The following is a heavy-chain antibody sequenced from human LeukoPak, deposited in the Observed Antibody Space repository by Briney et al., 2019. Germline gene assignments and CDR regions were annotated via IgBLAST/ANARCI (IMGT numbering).Heavy chain of an antibody. Sequence: GGSLRLSCEASGFTFSTFAMIWVRQPPGKGLEWVSSIFPSGGEIHYADSVRGRFTISRDNSKSTLSLQMNSLRAEDAAVYYCARVLRYCSGGNCYSGGLGYMDVWGKGTTVTISS. J-gene: IGHJ6*03. V-gene: IGHV3-23*01. CDR1: GFTFSTFA. CDR2: IFPSGGEI. CDR3: ARVLRYCSGGNCYSGGLGYMDV. D-gene: IGHD2-15*01.